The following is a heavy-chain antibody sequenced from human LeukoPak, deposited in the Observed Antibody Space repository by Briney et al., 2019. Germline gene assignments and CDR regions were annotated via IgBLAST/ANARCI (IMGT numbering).Heavy chain of an antibody. CDR3: ARVPPGRPGIAVAGYFDY. CDR1: GDSLSNGGSISNGGHY. Sequence: PSQTLSLTCTVSGDSLSNGGSISNGGHYWSWIRQFPGKGLEWIGYIYYSGSTNCNPSLKSRVTISVDTSKNQFSLKLSSVTAADTAVYYCARVPPGRPGIAVAGYFDYWGQGTLVTVSS. CDR2: IYYSGST. V-gene: IGHV4-61*08. J-gene: IGHJ4*02. D-gene: IGHD6-19*01.